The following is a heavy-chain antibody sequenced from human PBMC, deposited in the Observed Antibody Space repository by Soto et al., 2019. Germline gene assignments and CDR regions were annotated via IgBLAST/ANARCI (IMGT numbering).Heavy chain of an antibody. CDR2: IVPIFGRA. D-gene: IGHD6-25*01. CDR3: ARGIDGSGYYFDN. Sequence: QVQLVQSGAEVKKPGSSVKVSCKASGGTFSSDVISWVRQAPGQGLEWMGGIVPIFGRADYAQKFQGRVTITADESTSTADMELRSLRSEDTAVYYCARGIDGSGYYFDNWGQGTLVTVSS. V-gene: IGHV1-69*01. CDR1: GGTFSSDV. J-gene: IGHJ4*02.